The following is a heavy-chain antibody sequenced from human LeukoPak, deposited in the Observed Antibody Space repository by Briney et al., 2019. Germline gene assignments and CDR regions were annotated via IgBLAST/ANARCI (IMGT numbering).Heavy chain of an antibody. Sequence: GGSLRLSCAASGFTFSSYSMNWVRKAPGTGLEWVSYISSSSSTIYYADSVKGRFTISRDNAKNSLYLQMNGLRAEDTAVYYCARAYSSGGAPHDYWGQGTLVTVSS. CDR1: GFTFSSYS. CDR3: ARAYSSGGAPHDY. V-gene: IGHV3-48*04. D-gene: IGHD6-19*01. J-gene: IGHJ4*02. CDR2: ISSSSSTI.